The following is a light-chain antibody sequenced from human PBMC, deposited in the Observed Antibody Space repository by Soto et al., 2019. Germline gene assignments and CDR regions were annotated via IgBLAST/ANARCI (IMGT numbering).Light chain of an antibody. CDR2: DAS. J-gene: IGKJ5*01. Sequence: EIVVSQSPATLSLSPGERATLSCRASQSVSSYLAWYQQKPGQAPRLLIYDASNRATGIPARFSGSGSGTDFTLTISSPVPEEFAVYYCQQRSTWPPNTFGQGTRLEIK. CDR1: QSVSSY. V-gene: IGKV3-11*01. CDR3: QQRSTWPPNT.